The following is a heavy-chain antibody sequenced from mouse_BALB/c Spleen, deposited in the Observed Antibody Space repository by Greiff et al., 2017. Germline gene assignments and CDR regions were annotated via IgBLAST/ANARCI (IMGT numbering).Heavy chain of an antibody. V-gene: IGHV1S81*02. CDR3: ARDGNSGDY. CDR1: GYTFTSYW. D-gene: IGHD2-1*01. J-gene: IGHJ2*01. Sequence: VQLQQPGAELVKPGASVKLSCKASGYTFTSYWMHWVKQRPGQGLEWIGEINPSNGRTNYNEKFKSKATLTVDKSSSTAYMQLSSLTSEDSAVYYCARDGNSGDYWGQGTTRTVSS. CDR2: INPSNGRT.